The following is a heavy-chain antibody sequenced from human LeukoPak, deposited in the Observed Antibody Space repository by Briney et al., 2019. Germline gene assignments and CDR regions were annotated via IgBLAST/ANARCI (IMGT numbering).Heavy chain of an antibody. CDR3: ARDRGRREDY. Sequence: GGSLRLSCAVSGFTVSSNYMSWVRQAPGKGLEWVSIIYSGGSTYYVDSVKGRFTISRDNAKNSLYLQMNSLRAEDTAVYYCARDRGRREDYWGQGTLVTVSS. CDR1: GFTVSSNY. CDR2: IYSGGST. J-gene: IGHJ4*02. D-gene: IGHD1-26*01. V-gene: IGHV3-66*01.